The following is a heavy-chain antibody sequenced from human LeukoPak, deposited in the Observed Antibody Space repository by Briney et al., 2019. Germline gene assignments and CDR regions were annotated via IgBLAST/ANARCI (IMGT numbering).Heavy chain of an antibody. CDR1: GFTFSSYA. Sequence: GGSLRLSCAASGFTFSSYAMSWVRQAPGKGLEWVSAISGSGGSTYYADSVKGRFTISRDNSKNTLYLQMNSLRAEDTAVYYCAKDGRCDFWSGYSTQGYWGQGTLVTVSS. V-gene: IGHV3-23*01. CDR2: ISGSGGST. J-gene: IGHJ4*02. D-gene: IGHD3-3*01. CDR3: AKDGRCDFWSGYSTQGY.